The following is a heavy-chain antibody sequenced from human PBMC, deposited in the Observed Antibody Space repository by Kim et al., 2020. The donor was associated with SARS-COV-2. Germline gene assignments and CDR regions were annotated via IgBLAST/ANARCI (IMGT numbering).Heavy chain of an antibody. Sequence: VKGRFTMSRDNSKNMLFLQMNSLRAEDTAVYYCAKGTLEYCTIATCYPFDYWGQGTLVTVSS. D-gene: IGHD2-8*01. J-gene: IGHJ4*02. CDR3: AKGTLEYCTIATCYPFDY. V-gene: IGHV3-23*01.